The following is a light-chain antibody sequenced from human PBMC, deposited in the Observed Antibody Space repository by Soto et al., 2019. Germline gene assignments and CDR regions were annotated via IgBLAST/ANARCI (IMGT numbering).Light chain of an antibody. V-gene: IGKV1-39*01. CDR3: QHSYSSPT. J-gene: IGKJ2*01. CDR1: QNIFTY. CDR2: ATS. Sequence: DIQVTQSPSSLSASVGDIVTITCRASQNIFTYFNWYQQRPGQAPDLLIYATSNLQSGVPSRFSGSGSGTDFTLTIGSLQPEDFATYYRQHSYSSPTFGQGTKVDIK.